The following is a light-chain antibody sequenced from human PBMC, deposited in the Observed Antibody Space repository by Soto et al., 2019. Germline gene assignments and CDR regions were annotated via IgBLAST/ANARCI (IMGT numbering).Light chain of an antibody. V-gene: IGKV1-5*01. CDR2: DAS. CDR3: QQYNSYPT. J-gene: IGKJ1*01. CDR1: QSISSW. Sequence: DIQMTQSPSTLSASVGDRVTITCRASQSISSWLAWYQQKPGKAPKLLIYDASSLESGVQSRFSGSGSGTEFTLTISRLQPDSFATYSCQQYNSYPTFGQGNKVEIK.